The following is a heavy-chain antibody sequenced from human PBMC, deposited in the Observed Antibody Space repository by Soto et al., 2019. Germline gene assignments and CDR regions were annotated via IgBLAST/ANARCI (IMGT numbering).Heavy chain of an antibody. CDR3: ARGGSWGPDF. Sequence: EVQVVESGGDLVQPGGSLRLSCVVSGFTFSDFWMSWVRQAPGKGLDWAANIKHDGSETYYVGSVEGRFTISRDNTKDSLYLQMNSLRAEDTAVYYCARGGSWGPDFWGQGTLVTVSS. J-gene: IGHJ4*02. D-gene: IGHD2-15*01. CDR1: GFTFSDFW. CDR2: IKHDGSET. V-gene: IGHV3-7*01.